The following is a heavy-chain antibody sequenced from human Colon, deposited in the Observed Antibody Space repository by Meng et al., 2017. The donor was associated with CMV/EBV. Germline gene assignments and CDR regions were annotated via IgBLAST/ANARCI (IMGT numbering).Heavy chain of an antibody. CDR1: GSSITSDYY. Sequence: GSLRLSCTVSGSSITSDYYWCWLRQSPTKGLEWIGSVYESGSTSYNPSFQGRVTLSVHKSKNQFSLMLSSVTAADSAVYYCARNTTTGCFDRWGQGILVTVSS. V-gene: IGHV4-38-2*02. CDR3: ARNTTTGCFDR. J-gene: IGHJ5*02. CDR2: VYESGST. D-gene: IGHD1-14*01.